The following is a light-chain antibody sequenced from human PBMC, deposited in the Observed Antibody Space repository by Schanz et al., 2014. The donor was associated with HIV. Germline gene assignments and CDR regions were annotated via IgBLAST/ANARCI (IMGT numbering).Light chain of an antibody. J-gene: IGLJ2*01. CDR1: SSNIGSNY. CDR3: TSYAGSNNLV. V-gene: IGLV1-47*01. CDR2: RNN. Sequence: QSVLTQPPSASGTPGQSVTISCSGSSSNIGSNYVYWYQQLPGTAPKLLIYRNNQRPSGVPDRFSGSKSGTSASLAISGLRSEDEADYYCTSYAGSNNLVFGGGTKLTVL.